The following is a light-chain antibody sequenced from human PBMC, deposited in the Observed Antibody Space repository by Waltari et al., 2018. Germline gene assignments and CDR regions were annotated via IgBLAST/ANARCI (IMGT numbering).Light chain of an antibody. CDR2: RAS. Sequence: EIVLTQSPGPASLSPGERVTLSCRAIQTVGSSSLAWYQQKPGQAPRLVIYRASRRATGFPDRFSGSGSGTEFSLTISRLEPEDFAVYYCQQHGTLPATFGQGTK. V-gene: IGKV3-20*01. J-gene: IGKJ1*01. CDR1: QTVGSSS. CDR3: QQHGTLPAT.